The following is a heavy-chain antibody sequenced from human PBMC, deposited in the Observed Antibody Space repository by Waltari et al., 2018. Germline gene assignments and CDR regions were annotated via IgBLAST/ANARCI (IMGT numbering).Heavy chain of an antibody. CDR1: GYSISSGYY. V-gene: IGHV4-38-2*01. CDR2: IYYSGST. D-gene: IGHD2-15*01. Sequence: QVQLQESGPGLVKPSETLSLTCAVSGYSISSGYYWGWIRQPPGKGLEWIGYIYYSGSTNYNPSLKSRVTISVDTSKNQFSLKLSSVTAADTAVYYCARMGCSGGSCYPDYWGQGTLVTVSS. CDR3: ARMGCSGGSCYPDY. J-gene: IGHJ4*02.